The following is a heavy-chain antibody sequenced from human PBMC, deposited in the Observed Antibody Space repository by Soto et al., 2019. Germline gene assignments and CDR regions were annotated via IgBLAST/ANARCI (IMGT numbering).Heavy chain of an antibody. J-gene: IGHJ4*01. CDR2: INVAKCNL. CDR3: ARDSSDGWSNLFDY. Sequence: GASGKVSCKASGYTFSRYTIHWVRPAPGQRLEWIGWINVAKCNLKCSQKFQDRVTIARDTFATTTYMDLSSLRSEDTAVYYWARDSSDGWSNLFDYWG. CDR1: GYTFSRYT. D-gene: IGHD6-19*01. V-gene: IGHV1-3*01.